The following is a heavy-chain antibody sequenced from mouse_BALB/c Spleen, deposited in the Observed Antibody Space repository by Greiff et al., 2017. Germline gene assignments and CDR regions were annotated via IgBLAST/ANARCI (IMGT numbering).Heavy chain of an antibody. CDR3: ARRWDGGYYAMDY. Sequence: EVQGVESGGGLVKPGGSLKLSCAASGFTFSSYAMSWVRQSPEKRLEWVAEISSGGSYTYYPDTVTGRFTISRDNAKNTLYLEMSSLRSEDTAMYYCARRWDGGYYAMDYWGQGTSVTVSS. CDR1: GFTFSSYA. CDR2: ISSGGSYT. V-gene: IGHV5-9-4*01. D-gene: IGHD4-1*01. J-gene: IGHJ4*01.